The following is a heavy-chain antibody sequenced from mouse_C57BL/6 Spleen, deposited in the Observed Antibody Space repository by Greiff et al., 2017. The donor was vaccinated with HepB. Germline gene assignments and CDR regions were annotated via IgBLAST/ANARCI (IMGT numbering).Heavy chain of an antibody. D-gene: IGHD2-10*02. V-gene: IGHV1-54*01. Sequence: VQLQQSGAELVRPGTSVKVSCKASGYAFTNYLIEWVKQRPGQGLEWIGVINPGSGGTNYNEKFKGKATLTADKSSSTAYMQLSSLTSEDSAVYFCARTPLEWGQGTLVTVSA. CDR1: GYAFTNYL. CDR2: INPGSGGT. CDR3: ARTPLE. J-gene: IGHJ3*01.